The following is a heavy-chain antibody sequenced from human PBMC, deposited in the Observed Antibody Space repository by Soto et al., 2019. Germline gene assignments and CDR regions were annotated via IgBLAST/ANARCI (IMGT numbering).Heavy chain of an antibody. J-gene: IGHJ6*02. CDR2: ISPFNGNT. CDR3: ARDQSFDRSYYYGIDV. D-gene: IGHD3-22*01. V-gene: IGHV1-18*01. Sequence: QVQLVQSGAEVKKPGASVKVSCKSSGYPFTHYGITWVRQAPGQGLEWMAWISPFNGNTNYGQTLQGRVTLTTDTSTSTVYMELRSVRSDDTAVYYCARDQSFDRSYYYGIDVWGQGTTVAVSS. CDR1: GYPFTHYG.